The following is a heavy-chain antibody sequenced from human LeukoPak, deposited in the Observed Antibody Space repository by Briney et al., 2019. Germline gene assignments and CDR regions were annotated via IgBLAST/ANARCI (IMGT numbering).Heavy chain of an antibody. J-gene: IGHJ4*02. CDR3: AREFSLYCGGDCYSDY. Sequence: GGSLRLSCAASGFTFSSYGMNWVRQAPGKGLEWVPYISSSGSTIYYADSVKGRFTISRDNAKNSLYLQMNSLRAEDTAVYYCAREFSLYCGGDCYSDYWGQGTLVTVSS. CDR1: GFTFSSYG. CDR2: ISSSGSTI. V-gene: IGHV3-48*03. D-gene: IGHD2-21*02.